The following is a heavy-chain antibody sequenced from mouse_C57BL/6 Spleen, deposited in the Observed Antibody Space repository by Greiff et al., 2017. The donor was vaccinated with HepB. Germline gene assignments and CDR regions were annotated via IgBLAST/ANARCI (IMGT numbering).Heavy chain of an antibody. CDR1: RFTFSSYA. Sequence: EVQLVESGGGLVKPGGSLKLSCAASRFTFSSYAMSWVRQTPEKRLEWVATISDGGSYTYYPDNVKGRFTIYRDNAKNNLYLQMSHLKYEDTAMYYSAIEGNYGSSCAYWGQRTLVTVSA. CDR2: ISDGGSYT. D-gene: IGHD1-1*01. J-gene: IGHJ3*01. CDR3: AIEGNYGSSCAY. V-gene: IGHV5-4*01.